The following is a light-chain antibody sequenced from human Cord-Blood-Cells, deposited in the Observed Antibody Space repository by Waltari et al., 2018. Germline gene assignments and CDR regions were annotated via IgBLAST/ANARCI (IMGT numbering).Light chain of an antibody. CDR1: QSISSY. V-gene: IGKV1-39*01. J-gene: IGKJ4*01. CDR3: QQSYSTLT. Sequence: SSLSASVGDRVTITCRASQSISSYLNWYQQKPGKAPKLLIYAASSLQSGVPSRFSGSGSGTDFTLTISSLQPEDFATYYCQQSYSTLTFGGGTKVEIK. CDR2: AAS.